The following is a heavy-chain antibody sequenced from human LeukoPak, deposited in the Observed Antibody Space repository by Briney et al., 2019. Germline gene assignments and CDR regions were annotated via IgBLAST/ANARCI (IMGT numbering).Heavy chain of an antibody. CDR3: AKDGTNFNFDS. Sequence: GGSLRLSCAASGFTFNKYVMHWVRQAPGKGLKWMAFIRAGGNDKYYADFVQGRFTISRDNSKTTLYLQMNSLRAEDTAVYFCAKDGTNFNFDSWGQGALITVSS. J-gene: IGHJ4*02. CDR2: IRAGGNDK. D-gene: IGHD4/OR15-4a*01. V-gene: IGHV3-30*02. CDR1: GFTFNKYV.